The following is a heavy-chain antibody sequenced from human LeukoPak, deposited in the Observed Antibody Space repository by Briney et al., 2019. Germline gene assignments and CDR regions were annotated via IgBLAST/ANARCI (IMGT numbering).Heavy chain of an antibody. V-gene: IGHV3-66*01. D-gene: IGHD4-17*01. CDR2: IYSGGST. Sequence: GGSLRLSCAASGFTVSSNYMSWVRQAPGKGLEWVSVIYSGGSTYYADSVKGRFTISRDNSKNTLYLQMNSLRAEDTAVYYCARDGTSDYGDYVPGGYFDYWGQGTLVTVSS. CDR3: ARDGTSDYGDYVPGGYFDY. CDR1: GFTVSSNY. J-gene: IGHJ4*02.